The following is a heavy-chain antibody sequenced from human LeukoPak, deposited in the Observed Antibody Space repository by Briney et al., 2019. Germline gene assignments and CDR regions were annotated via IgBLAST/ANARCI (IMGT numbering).Heavy chain of an antibody. Sequence: PGESLKISCKGSGYSFTSYWIGWVRQMPGKGLEWMGIIYPGDSDTRYSPSFQGQVTISADKSISTAYLQWSSLKASDTAMYYCARWYSGYDIPYYYYYYYMDVWGKGTTVTVSS. CDR2: IYPGDSDT. J-gene: IGHJ6*03. CDR1: GYSFTSYW. V-gene: IGHV5-51*01. D-gene: IGHD5-12*01. CDR3: ARWYSGYDIPYYYYYYYMDV.